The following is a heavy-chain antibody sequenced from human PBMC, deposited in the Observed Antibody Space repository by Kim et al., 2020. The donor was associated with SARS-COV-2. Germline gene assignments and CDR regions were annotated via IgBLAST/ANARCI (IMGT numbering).Heavy chain of an antibody. CDR3: ARAGGLTYYYGMDV. D-gene: IGHD3-9*01. V-gene: IGHV3-21*01. CDR2: ISSSSSYI. J-gene: IGHJ6*02. Sequence: GGSLRLSCAAYGFTFSSYSMNWVRQAPGKGLEWVSSISSSSSYIYYADSVKGRFTISRDNAKNSLYLQMNSLRAEDTAVYYCARAGGLTYYYGMDVWGQGTTVTVSS. CDR1: GFTFSSYS.